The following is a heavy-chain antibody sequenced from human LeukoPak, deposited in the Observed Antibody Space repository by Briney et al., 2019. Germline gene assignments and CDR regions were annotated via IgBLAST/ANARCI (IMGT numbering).Heavy chain of an antibody. CDR3: AREPYSSSWYVGYYFDY. V-gene: IGHV4-4*07. D-gene: IGHD6-13*01. J-gene: IGHJ4*02. Sequence: SETLSLTCTVSGGSISSYYWSWIRQPAGKGLEWIGRIYISGSTNYNPSLKSRVTMSVDTSKNQFSLKLSSVTAADTAVYYCAREPYSSSWYVGYYFDYWGQGTLVTVSS. CDR2: IYISGST. CDR1: GGSISSYY.